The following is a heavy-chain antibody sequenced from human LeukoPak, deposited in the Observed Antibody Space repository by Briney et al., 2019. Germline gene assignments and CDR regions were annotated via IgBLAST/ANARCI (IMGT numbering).Heavy chain of an antibody. CDR2: IYPGDSDT. D-gene: IGHD1-26*01. J-gene: IGHJ6*02. V-gene: IGHV5-51*01. Sequence: GESLKISCKGSGYGFTSYWIGWVRQMPGKGLEWMGIIYPGDSDTRYSPSFQGQVTISADKSISTAYLQWSSLKASDTAMYYCARHTATNSGSYYYYGMDVWGQGTTVTVSS. CDR3: ARHTATNSGSYYYYGMDV. CDR1: GYGFTSYW.